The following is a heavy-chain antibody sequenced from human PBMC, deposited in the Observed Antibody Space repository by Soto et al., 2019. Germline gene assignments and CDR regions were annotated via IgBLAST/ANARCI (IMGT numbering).Heavy chain of an antibody. J-gene: IGHJ4*02. Sequence: SETLSLTCTVSGGSISSSSYYWGWIRQPPGKGLEWIGSIYYSGSTYYNPSLKSRVTISVDTSKNQFSLKLSSVTAADTAVYYCARLLSEGEPFGGVIVKDYFDYWGQGTLVTVSS. CDR3: ARLLSEGEPFGGVIVKDYFDY. CDR2: IYYSGST. CDR1: GGSISSSSYY. D-gene: IGHD3-16*02. V-gene: IGHV4-39*01.